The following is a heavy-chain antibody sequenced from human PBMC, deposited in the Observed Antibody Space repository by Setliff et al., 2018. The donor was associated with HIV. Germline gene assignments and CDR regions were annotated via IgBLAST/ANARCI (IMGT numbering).Heavy chain of an antibody. J-gene: IGHJ3*01. Sequence: SETLSLTCTVSGGSRGFMTRYYWSWLRQSPGKGLEWIGYTYNTGSTNYRPSLKGRLTISLDTSKHQISLTLSSVTAADTAIYYCATGLTFPSTFDLWGQGTVVTVSS. V-gene: IGHV4-61*01. CDR2: TYNTGST. CDR3: ATGLTFPSTFDL. D-gene: IGHD1-1*01. CDR1: GGSRGFMTRYY.